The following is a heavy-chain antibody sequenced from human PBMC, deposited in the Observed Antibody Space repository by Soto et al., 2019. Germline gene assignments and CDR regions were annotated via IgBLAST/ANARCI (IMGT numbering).Heavy chain of an antibody. CDR1: GYTFTGYY. CDR2: INPNSGGT. CDR3: ARGPTTYSGYDSYFDD. D-gene: IGHD5-12*01. Sequence: ASVKVSCKASGYTFTGYYMHWVRQAPGQGLEWMGWINPNSGGTNYAQKFQGWVTMTRDTSISTAYMELSRLRSDDTAVYYCARGPTTYSGYDSYFDDWGQGTQVTVS. J-gene: IGHJ4*02. V-gene: IGHV1-2*04.